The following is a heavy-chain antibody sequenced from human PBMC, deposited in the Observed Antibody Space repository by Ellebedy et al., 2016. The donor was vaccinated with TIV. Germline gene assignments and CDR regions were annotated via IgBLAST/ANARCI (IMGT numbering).Heavy chain of an antibody. CDR2: ISYSGGST. V-gene: IGHV3-23*01. CDR1: GFTFSSYV. CDR3: VTRQQTVTTNWGAFDI. D-gene: IGHD4-17*01. J-gene: IGHJ3*02. Sequence: GGSLRLXXAASGFTFSSYVMNWVRQAPGKGLEWVSTISYSGGSTYHTDYVKGRFTISRDNSKNRLYLQMSSLRAEDTAVYYCVTRQQTVTTNWGAFDIWGQGTIVTVSS.